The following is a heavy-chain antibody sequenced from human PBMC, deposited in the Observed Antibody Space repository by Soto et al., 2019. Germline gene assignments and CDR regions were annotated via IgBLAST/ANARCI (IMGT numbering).Heavy chain of an antibody. J-gene: IGHJ5*02. CDR2: INPHGGST. D-gene: IGHD1-26*01. CDR3: ARSSGGNFGIIIEGTNWFAP. CDR1: RDTFTSYY. Sequence: ASVKVSCKAPRDTFTSYYINWVRQAPGQGPEWMGVINPHGGSTAYAQKFKGRVTLTRDTSASTVYMEVSSLTSEDTAMYYCARSSGGNFGIIIEGTNWFAPWGQGTLVTVSS. V-gene: IGHV1-46*01.